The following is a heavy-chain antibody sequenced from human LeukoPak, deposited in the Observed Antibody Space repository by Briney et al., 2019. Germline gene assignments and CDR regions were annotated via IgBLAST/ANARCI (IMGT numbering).Heavy chain of an antibody. CDR2: IKQDESEK. J-gene: IGHJ4*02. V-gene: IGHV3-7*03. CDR1: GFTFSSYA. Sequence: GGSLRLSCAASGFTFSSYAMSWVRQAPGKGLEWVANIKQDESEKDYVDSVKGRFTISRDNAKNSLYLQMNSLRAEETAVYYCAKARRGATAECDYWGQGTLVTVSS. CDR3: AKARRGATAECDY. D-gene: IGHD1-26*01.